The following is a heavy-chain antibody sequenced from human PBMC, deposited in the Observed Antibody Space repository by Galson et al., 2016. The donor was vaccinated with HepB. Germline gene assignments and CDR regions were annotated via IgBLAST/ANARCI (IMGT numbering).Heavy chain of an antibody. J-gene: IGHJ5*02. CDR1: GYTFNNYA. CDR3: TAANLNQWFDP. D-gene: IGHD2-15*01. Sequence: SVKVSCKASGYTFNNYAINWVRQAPGQGLEYMGWINTATGIPTHVQAFTGRFVFSVDTSISTAFLQLSGLRADDTAVSYCTAANLNQWFDPWGQGTLVTVSS. CDR2: INTATGIP. V-gene: IGHV7-4-1*02.